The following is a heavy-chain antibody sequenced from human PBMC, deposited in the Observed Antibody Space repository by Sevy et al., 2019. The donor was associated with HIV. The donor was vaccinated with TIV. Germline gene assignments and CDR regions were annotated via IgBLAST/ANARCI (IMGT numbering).Heavy chain of an antibody. D-gene: IGHD6-6*01. Sequence: GSLRLSCAASGFTFSSYAMHWVRQAPGKGLEWVAVISYDGSNKYYADSVKGRFTISRDNSKNTLYLQMNSLRAEDTAVYYCARASEYSRVWYFDYWGQGTLVTVSS. V-gene: IGHV3-30-3*01. CDR3: ARASEYSRVWYFDY. CDR2: ISYDGSNK. CDR1: GFTFSSYA. J-gene: IGHJ4*02.